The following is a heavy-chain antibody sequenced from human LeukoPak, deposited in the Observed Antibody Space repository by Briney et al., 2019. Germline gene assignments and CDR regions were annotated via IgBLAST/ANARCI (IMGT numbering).Heavy chain of an antibody. D-gene: IGHD1-26*01. V-gene: IGHV3-23*01. CDR1: GFTFSSYA. CDR3: AKGPHFLYTSIVGATMDY. Sequence: PGGSLRLSCAASGFTFSSYAMTWVRQAPGKGLEWVSAIGGSGGSTYYADSVKGRFTISRDNSKNTLYLQMNSLRAEDTAVYYCAKGPHFLYTSIVGATMDYWGQGTLVTVSS. CDR2: IGGSGGST. J-gene: IGHJ4*02.